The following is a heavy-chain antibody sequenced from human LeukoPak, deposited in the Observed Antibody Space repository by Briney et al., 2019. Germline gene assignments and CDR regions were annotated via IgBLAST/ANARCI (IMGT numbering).Heavy chain of an antibody. CDR3: ATDIVVVPAASNGY. CDR2: INPNSGGT. V-gene: IGHV1-2*02. CDR1: GYTFTGYY. Sequence: ASVKVSCKASGYTFTGYYMHWVRQAPGQGLEWMGWINPNSGGTNYAQKFQGRVTMTRDTSISTAYMELSRLRSDDTAAYYCATDIVVVPAASNGYWGQGTLVTVSS. D-gene: IGHD2-2*01. J-gene: IGHJ4*02.